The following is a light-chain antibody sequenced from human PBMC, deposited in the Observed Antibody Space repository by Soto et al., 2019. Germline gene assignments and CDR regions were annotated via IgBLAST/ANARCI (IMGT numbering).Light chain of an antibody. CDR2: KAS. CDR3: QQYNNWAYT. Sequence: DIQMSQSPSTLSASVGDRVTIACRASQSIDTWLAWYQQKPGKAPKLLIYKASILQSGVPSRFSGSGSGTEFTLTISSLQSEDFAVYYCQQYNNWAYTFGQGTKLEIK. J-gene: IGKJ2*01. CDR1: QSIDTW. V-gene: IGKV1-5*03.